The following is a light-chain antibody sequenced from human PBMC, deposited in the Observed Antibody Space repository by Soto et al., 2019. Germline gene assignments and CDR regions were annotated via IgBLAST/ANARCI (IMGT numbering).Light chain of an antibody. CDR3: QQYENLPT. CDR1: RNINNY. CDR2: DAS. V-gene: IGKV1-33*01. Sequence: DIQMTQSPSSLSASVGYRVTITGQASRNINNYLNWYQQKPGGAPKLLIYDASNLEAGVPSRFRGSGSGTDFTFTISRLQPEDIATYYCQQYENLPTFGQGTRLEIK. J-gene: IGKJ5*01.